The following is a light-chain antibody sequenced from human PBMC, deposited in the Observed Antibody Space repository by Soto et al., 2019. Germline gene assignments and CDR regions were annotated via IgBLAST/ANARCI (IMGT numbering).Light chain of an antibody. J-gene: IGLJ1*01. CDR3: TSYTSASTYV. V-gene: IGLV2-14*01. Sequence: QSALTQPASVSGSPGQSIAIPCTGTSSDVGGHDSVSWYQQHPGKAPKLMIYNVSNRPSRVSNRFSGSKSGNTASLTISGLLAEDEADYFCTSYTSASTYVFGAGTRSPS. CDR2: NVS. CDR1: SSDVGGHDS.